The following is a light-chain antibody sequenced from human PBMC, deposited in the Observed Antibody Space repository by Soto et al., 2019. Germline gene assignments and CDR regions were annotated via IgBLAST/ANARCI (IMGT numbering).Light chain of an antibody. J-gene: IGLJ2*01. V-gene: IGLV4-69*01. Sequence: QAVLTQSPSASASLGASVRLTCTLSSGHSSYTIAWHQQQPEKGPRYLMKVNRDGSHSKGDGIPDRFSGSSSGAERYLTISSLQSEDEADYYCQTWGTGMHFFGGGTQLTVL. CDR3: QTWGTGMHF. CDR1: SGHSSYT. CDR2: VNRDGSH.